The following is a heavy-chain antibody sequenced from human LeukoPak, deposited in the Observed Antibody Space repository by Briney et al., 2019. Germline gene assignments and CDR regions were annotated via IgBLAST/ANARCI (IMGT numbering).Heavy chain of an antibody. CDR1: GFTFSDYY. CDR3: ARDGDYYGSGSYYNEVYYFDY. D-gene: IGHD3-10*01. J-gene: IGHJ4*02. V-gene: IGHV3-11*04. Sequence: PGGSLRLSCAASGFTFSDYYMSWIRQAPGKGLEWVSYISSSGSTIYYADSVKGRFTISRDNAKNSLYLQMNSLRAEDTAVYYCARDGDYYGSGSYYNEVYYFDYWGQGTLATVSS. CDR2: ISSSGSTI.